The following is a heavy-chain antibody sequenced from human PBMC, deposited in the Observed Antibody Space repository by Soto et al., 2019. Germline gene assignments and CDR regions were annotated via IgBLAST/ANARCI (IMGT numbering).Heavy chain of an antibody. V-gene: IGHV1-46*01. Sequence: QVQLVQSGAEVKKPGASVKVSCKASGFTFTNYFFHWVRQAPRQGLEWMGIISAYDGSTNYEQSLQGRVPMTSDTSTSTVYMELSSLRSEDTAVYYYARGDGRGSSGFYYYYGMDVWGHGTTVTVSS. CDR1: GFTFTNYF. J-gene: IGHJ6*02. D-gene: IGHD6-25*01. CDR2: ISAYDGST. CDR3: ARGDGRGSSGFYYYYGMDV.